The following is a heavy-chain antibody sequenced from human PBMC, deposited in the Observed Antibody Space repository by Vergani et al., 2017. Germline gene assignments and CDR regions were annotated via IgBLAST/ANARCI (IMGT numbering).Heavy chain of an antibody. J-gene: IGHJ6*02. CDR2: ISSSGSTI. V-gene: IGHV3-11*01. CDR1: RFTFSDYY. CDR3: ARVRKGLALGDYGMDV. Sequence: QVELVEFGGGVVQPGRSLRLSCAASRFTFSDYYMSWIRQAPGKGLEWVSYISSSGSTIYYAYSVKGRFTISMDNAKNSLYLQMTSLRAEDTAVYYCARVRKGLALGDYGMDVWGQGTTVTVSS.